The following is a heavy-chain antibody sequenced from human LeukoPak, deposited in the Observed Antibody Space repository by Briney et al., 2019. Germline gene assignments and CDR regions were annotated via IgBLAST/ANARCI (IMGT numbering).Heavy chain of an antibody. Sequence: ASVKVSCKASGYTFTSYYMHWVRQAPGQGLEWMGIINPSGGSTSYAQKFQGRVTMTEDTSTDTAYMELSSLRSEDTAVYYCATSEVVGARDFDYWGQGTLVTVSS. CDR1: GYTFTSYY. CDR2: INPSGGST. V-gene: IGHV1-46*01. J-gene: IGHJ4*02. D-gene: IGHD1-26*01. CDR3: ATSEVVGARDFDY.